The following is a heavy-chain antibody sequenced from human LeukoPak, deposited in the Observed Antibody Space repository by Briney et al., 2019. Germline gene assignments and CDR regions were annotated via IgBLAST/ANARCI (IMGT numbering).Heavy chain of an antibody. CDR3: ARDLLIYDSSGYYSAGDY. J-gene: IGHJ4*02. V-gene: IGHV3-30*04. Sequence: PGRSLRLSCAASGFTFSSYAMHWVRQAPGKGLEWVAVISYDGSNKYYADSVKGRFTISRDNSKNTLYLQMNSLRAEDTAVYYCARDLLIYDSSGYYSAGDYWGQGTLVTVSS. CDR1: GFTFSSYA. D-gene: IGHD3-22*01. CDR2: ISYDGSNK.